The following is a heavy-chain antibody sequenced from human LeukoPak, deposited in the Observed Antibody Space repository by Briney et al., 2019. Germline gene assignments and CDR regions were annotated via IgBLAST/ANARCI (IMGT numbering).Heavy chain of an antibody. J-gene: IGHJ3*02. Sequence: SETLSLTCAVYGGSFSGYYWSWIRQPPAKGLEWIGEINHSGSTNYNPSLKSRVTISVDTSKNQFSLKLSSVTAADTAVYYCAKRKAYSSSAFDIWGQGTMVTVSS. D-gene: IGHD4-11*01. CDR2: INHSGST. V-gene: IGHV4-34*01. CDR3: AKRKAYSSSAFDI. CDR1: GGSFSGYY.